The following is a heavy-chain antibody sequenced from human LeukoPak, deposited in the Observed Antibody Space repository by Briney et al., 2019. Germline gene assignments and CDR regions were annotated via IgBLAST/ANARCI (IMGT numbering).Heavy chain of an antibody. Sequence: SQTLSLTCTVSGGSISSSGYYWSWIRQNPGKGLEWIGYIYDSGSTYYNPSLKSRVTISVDTSKNQFSLKLTSVTAADTALYYCARDRSGGSANDDFDIWGQGTMVTVSS. D-gene: IGHD2-15*01. V-gene: IGHV4-31*03. J-gene: IGHJ3*02. CDR2: IYDSGST. CDR1: GGSISSSGYY. CDR3: ARDRSGGSANDDFDI.